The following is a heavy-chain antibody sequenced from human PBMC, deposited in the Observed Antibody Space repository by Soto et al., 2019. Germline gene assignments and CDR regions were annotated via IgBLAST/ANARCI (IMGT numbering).Heavy chain of an antibody. Sequence: EVQLVESGGGLVQSGGSLRLSCLASGFSLTPYWMSWVRQTPGKGLEWGAKINEDGSKRDYMESVEGRFTISRDNAKNSVSLQMDSLRVDDTAMYYCTRWDGRCSGGSCFFDSWGQGTLVTVSP. V-gene: IGHV3-7*01. CDR3: TRWDGRCSGGSCFFDS. CDR2: INEDGSKR. CDR1: GFSLTPYW. D-gene: IGHD2-15*01. J-gene: IGHJ4*02.